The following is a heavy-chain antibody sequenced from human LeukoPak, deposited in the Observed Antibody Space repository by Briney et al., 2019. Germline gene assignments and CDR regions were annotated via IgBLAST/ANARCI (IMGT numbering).Heavy chain of an antibody. D-gene: IGHD3-22*01. CDR2: IYPGDSDT. Sequence: GASLKISCKGSGYSFTTYWIGWVRQMPGRGLEWMGIIYPGDSDTRYSSSFQGQVTISADKSISTAYLQWSSLKASDTAMYYGARQFRDSSGYYSTYFDYWGQGTVVTVS. J-gene: IGHJ4*02. V-gene: IGHV5-51*01. CDR3: ARQFRDSSGYYSTYFDY. CDR1: GYSFTTYW.